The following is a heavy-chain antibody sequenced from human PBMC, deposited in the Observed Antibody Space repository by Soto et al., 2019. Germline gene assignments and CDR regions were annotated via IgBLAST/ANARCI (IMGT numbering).Heavy chain of an antibody. J-gene: IGHJ4*02. CDR3: ARGEHSSGKVDY. Sequence: SVKVSCKASGGTFSSYAMSWVRQAPGQGLEWMGGIIPICGTANYAQKFQGRVTITADESTSTAYMELSSLRSEDTAVYYCARGEHSSGKVDYWGQGTLVTVSS. CDR2: IIPICGTA. D-gene: IGHD3-22*01. CDR1: GGTFSSYA. V-gene: IGHV1-69*13.